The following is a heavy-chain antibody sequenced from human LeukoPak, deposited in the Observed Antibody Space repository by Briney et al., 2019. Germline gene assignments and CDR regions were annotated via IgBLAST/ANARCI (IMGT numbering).Heavy chain of an antibody. V-gene: IGHV3-48*01. CDR1: GFTFTTYT. CDR2: ISSSSNTI. J-gene: IGHJ4*02. D-gene: IGHD6-13*01. CDR3: ARVPRYSSSREVDY. Sequence: GGSLRLSCAASGFTFTTYTFNWVRQAPGKGLEWISQISSSSNTIYYADSVKGRFTVSRDNAKNSLYLQMNSLRAEDTAVYYCARVPRYSSSREVDYWGQGTLVTVSS.